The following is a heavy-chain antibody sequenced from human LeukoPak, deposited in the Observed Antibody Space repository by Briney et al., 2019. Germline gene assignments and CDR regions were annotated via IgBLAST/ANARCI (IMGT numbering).Heavy chain of an antibody. V-gene: IGHV4-38-2*02. CDR2: IYHSGST. D-gene: IGHD1-26*01. J-gene: IGHJ5*02. CDR3: ARGVGATTCVVYNWFDP. CDR1: SYSINSGYY. Sequence: SVTLSLTCTVSSYSINSGYYWGWTRQPPGKGLEWIGNIYHSGSTKYNPPLRSPVTISVDISKNQVSLKLRTVTAADAAVCYSARGVGATTCVVYNWFDPWGQGTLVTVSS.